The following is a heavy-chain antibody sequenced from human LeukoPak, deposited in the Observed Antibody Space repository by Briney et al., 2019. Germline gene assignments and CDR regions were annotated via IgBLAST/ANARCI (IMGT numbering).Heavy chain of an antibody. D-gene: IGHD6-25*01. V-gene: IGHV3-23*01. Sequence: PGGSLRLSCAASGFTFSSYAMSWVRQAPGKGLEWVSSISGGGGSTYYADSVKGRFTLSRDNSKNTLYLLMNSLRAEDTAVYYCAKVSGRTFDIWGQGTMVTVSS. J-gene: IGHJ3*02. CDR2: ISGGGGST. CDR1: GFTFSSYA. CDR3: AKVSGRTFDI.